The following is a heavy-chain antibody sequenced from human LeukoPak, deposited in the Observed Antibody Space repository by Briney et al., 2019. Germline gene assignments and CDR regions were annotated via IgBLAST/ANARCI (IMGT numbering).Heavy chain of an antibody. D-gene: IGHD2-2*02. CDR3: ASQYCSSRTCYTDAFDI. J-gene: IGHJ3*02. V-gene: IGHV3-7*01. CDR1: RFTFSTYC. Sequence: PGGSLRLSCAASRFTFSTYCMSWVRQAPGKGLEWVANIKQDGSEKYYVNSVKGRFTISRDNAKNSLYLQMNSLRAEDTAVYYCASQYCSSRTCYTDAFDIWGQGTMVTVSS. CDR2: IKQDGSEK.